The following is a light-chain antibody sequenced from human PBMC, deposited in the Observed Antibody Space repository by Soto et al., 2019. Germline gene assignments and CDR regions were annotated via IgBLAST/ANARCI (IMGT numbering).Light chain of an antibody. CDR1: QSINSN. CDR3: QQYNNWPPLN. CDR2: GAS. V-gene: IGKV3-15*01. Sequence: EIVMTQSPATLSVSPGERATLSCKASQSINSNLAWYQQKPGQAPRLLIYGASTRATGIPARFSGSGSGTEFTLTISSLPSEDFAVYYCQQYNNWPPLNFGGGTXXXXX. J-gene: IGKJ4*01.